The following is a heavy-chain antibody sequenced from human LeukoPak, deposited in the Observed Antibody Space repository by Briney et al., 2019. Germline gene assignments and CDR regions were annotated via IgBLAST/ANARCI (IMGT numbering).Heavy chain of an antibody. J-gene: IGHJ4*02. CDR2: IDGDGSST. CDR3: ARSIVGACFDC. D-gene: IGHD1-26*01. Sequence: PGGSLRLSCAASGFTFSSNWMHWVRQAPGKGLVWVSRIDGDGSSTNYADSVKGRFTISRDNARNTLYLQMNSLRAEDTAVYYSARSIVGACFDCWGQGTLVTVSS. CDR1: GFTFSSNW. V-gene: IGHV3-74*01.